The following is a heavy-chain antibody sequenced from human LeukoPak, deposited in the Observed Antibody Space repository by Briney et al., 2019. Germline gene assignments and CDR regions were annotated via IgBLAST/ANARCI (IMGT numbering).Heavy chain of an antibody. CDR3: ARGYYDSSGYYFPVKFDY. V-gene: IGHV1-2*02. CDR2: INPNSGGT. J-gene: IGHJ4*02. D-gene: IGHD3-22*01. CDR1: GYTFTGYY. Sequence: ASVKVSCKASGYTFTGYYMHWVRQAPGQGLEWMGWINPNSGGTNYAQKLQGRVTMTTDTSTSTAYMELRSLRSDGTAVYYCARGYYDSSGYYFPVKFDYWGQGTLVTVSS.